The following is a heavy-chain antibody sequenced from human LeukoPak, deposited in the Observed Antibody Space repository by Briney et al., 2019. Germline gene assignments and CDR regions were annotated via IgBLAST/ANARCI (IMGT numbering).Heavy chain of an antibody. CDR3: AKDMGGIAVAGTFDY. J-gene: IGHJ4*02. CDR1: GFTFSNYN. D-gene: IGHD6-19*01. Sequence: GGSLRLSCADSGFTFSNYNMNWVRQAPGKAMEWVSSITSSGTYTFYADSVKGRFTISRDNAKNSLYLQMNSLRAEDTALYYCAKDMGGIAVAGTFDYWGQGTLVTVSS. V-gene: IGHV3-21*04. CDR2: ITSSGTYT.